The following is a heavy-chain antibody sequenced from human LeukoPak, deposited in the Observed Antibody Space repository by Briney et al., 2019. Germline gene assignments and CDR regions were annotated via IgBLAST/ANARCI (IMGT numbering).Heavy chain of an antibody. Sequence: GASVKVSCKASGGTFSSYAINWVRQAPGQGLEWMGGIIPISATANYAQRFQGRVTITADKSTNTAYMELSSLRSEDTAVYYCASARRGYSYGYSDYWGQGTLVTVSS. CDR2: IIPISATA. V-gene: IGHV1-69*06. CDR3: ASARRGYSYGYSDY. J-gene: IGHJ4*02. D-gene: IGHD5-18*01. CDR1: GGTFSSYA.